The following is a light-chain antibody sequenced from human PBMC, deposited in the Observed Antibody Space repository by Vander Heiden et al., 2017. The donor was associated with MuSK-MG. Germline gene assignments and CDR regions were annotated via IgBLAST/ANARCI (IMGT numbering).Light chain of an antibody. J-gene: IGKJ2*01. CDR1: QSVSSN. V-gene: IGKV3-15*01. CDR3: QQYKTLPPMFT. Sequence: EIMMTQSPATLSVSPGERATLSCRASQSVSSNLAWYQQRPGQAPRLLIYGASTRATGIPARFSGSGSGTEFTLAISSLQSEDFAVYYCQQYKTLPPMFTFGQGTKLE. CDR2: GAS.